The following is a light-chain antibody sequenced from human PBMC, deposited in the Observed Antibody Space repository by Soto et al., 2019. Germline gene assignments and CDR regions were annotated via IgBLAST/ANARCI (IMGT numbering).Light chain of an antibody. J-gene: IGKJ1*01. CDR1: QDIRND. V-gene: IGKV1-6*01. Sequence: AIQMTQSPSSLSASVGDRVTITCRASQDIRNDLGWYQQKPGKTPKLLIFAASSLQSGVPSRFSGSGSGTDFTLTISSLQPEDFATYYCLQEFNYPWTFGQGTKVEIE. CDR3: LQEFNYPWT. CDR2: AAS.